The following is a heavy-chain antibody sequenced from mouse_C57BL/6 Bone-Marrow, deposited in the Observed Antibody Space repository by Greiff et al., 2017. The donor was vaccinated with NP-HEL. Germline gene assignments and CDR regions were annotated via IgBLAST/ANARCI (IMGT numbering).Heavy chain of an antibody. J-gene: IGHJ4*01. V-gene: IGHV5-12*01. Sequence: EVKLVESGGGLVQPGGSLKLSCAASGFTFSDYYMYWVRQTREKRLEWVAYISTGGGSTYYPDTVKGRFTISRDNAKNTLYLQMSRLKSEDTAMYYCARVGYYYAMDYWGQGTSVTVSS. CDR3: ARVGYYYAMDY. CDR1: GFTFSDYY. D-gene: IGHD1-1*01. CDR2: ISTGGGST.